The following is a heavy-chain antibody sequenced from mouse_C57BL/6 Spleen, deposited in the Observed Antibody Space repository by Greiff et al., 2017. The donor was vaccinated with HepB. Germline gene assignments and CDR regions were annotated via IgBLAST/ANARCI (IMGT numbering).Heavy chain of an antibody. J-gene: IGHJ3*01. V-gene: IGHV1-64*01. D-gene: IGHD1-1*01. Sequence: QVHVKQSGAELVKPGASVKLSCKASGYTFTSYWMHWVKQRPGQGLEWIGMIHPNSGSTNYNEKFKSKATLTVDKSSSTAYMQLSSLTSEDSAVYYCARNYGSSFLFAYWGQGTLVTVSA. CDR1: GYTFTSYW. CDR2: IHPNSGST. CDR3: ARNYGSSFLFAY.